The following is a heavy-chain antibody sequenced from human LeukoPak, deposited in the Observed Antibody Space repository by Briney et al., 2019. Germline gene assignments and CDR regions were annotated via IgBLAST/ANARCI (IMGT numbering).Heavy chain of an antibody. CDR1: GFIVSNNY. Sequence: GGSLRLSCAASGFIVSNNYMSWARQAPGKGLEWVSIISTRGTTYYADSVKGRFTISRDNSQNTLYLQLNSLRAEDTAVYYCATRGRSGYYYGMDVWGQGTTVTVSS. V-gene: IGHV3-66*01. J-gene: IGHJ6*02. CDR3: ATRGRSGYYYGMDV. CDR2: ISTRGTT. D-gene: IGHD1-26*01.